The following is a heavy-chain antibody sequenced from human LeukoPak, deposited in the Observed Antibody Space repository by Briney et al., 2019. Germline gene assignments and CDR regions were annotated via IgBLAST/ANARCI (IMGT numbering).Heavy chain of an antibody. J-gene: IGHJ4*02. CDR3: ARVKGSGYRNSIDY. CDR1: GFTFSSYW. D-gene: IGHD3-3*01. CDR2: INWNGGST. Sequence: PGGSLRLSCAASGFTFSSYWMNWVRQAPGKGLEWVSGINWNGGSTYYRDSVKGRFTISRDNAKNSLYLQMNSLRAEDTALYYCARVKGSGYRNSIDYWGQGTLVTVSS. V-gene: IGHV3-20*04.